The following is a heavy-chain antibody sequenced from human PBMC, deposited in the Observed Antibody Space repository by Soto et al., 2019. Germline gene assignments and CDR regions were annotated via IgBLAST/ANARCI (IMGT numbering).Heavy chain of an antibody. V-gene: IGHV3-23*01. Sequence: HPGGSLRLSCAASGFTFSSYAMSWVRQAPGKGLEWVSSISGSGGSTYYADSVKGRFTISRDNSKNTLNLQMNRLRAEDTAVYYCARSGDNYNRLDYWGQGTPVTVSS. D-gene: IGHD1-1*01. CDR2: ISGSGGST. CDR1: GFTFSSYA. J-gene: IGHJ4*02. CDR3: ARSGDNYNRLDY.